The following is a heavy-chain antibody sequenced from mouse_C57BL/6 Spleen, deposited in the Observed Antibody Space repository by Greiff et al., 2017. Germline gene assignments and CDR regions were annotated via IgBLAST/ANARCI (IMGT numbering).Heavy chain of an antibody. CDR2: IYPGSGST. J-gene: IGHJ4*01. D-gene: IGHD1-1*02. Sequence: VQLQQPGAELVKPGASVKMSCKASGYTFTSYWITWVKQRPGQGLEWIGEIYPGSGSTNSNEKFKSKATLTVDTSSSTAYMQLSSLTSEDSAVYYCARCGNYAMDYWGQGTSVTVSS. CDR3: ARCGNYAMDY. CDR1: GYTFTSYW. V-gene: IGHV1-55*01.